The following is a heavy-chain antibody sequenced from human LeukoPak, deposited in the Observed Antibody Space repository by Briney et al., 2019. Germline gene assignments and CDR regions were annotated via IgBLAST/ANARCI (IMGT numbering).Heavy chain of an antibody. V-gene: IGHV1-69*05. CDR1: GGTFSSYA. J-gene: IGHJ6*03. CDR2: IIPIFGTA. Sequence: GSSVKVSCKASGGTFSSYAISWVRQAPGQGLEWMGGIIPIFGTANYAQKFQGRVTITTDESTSTAYMELSSLRSEETAMYYCHIVVVPAALEGYYYYYMDVWGKGTTVTVSS. CDR3: HIVVVPAALEGYYYYYMDV. D-gene: IGHD2-2*01.